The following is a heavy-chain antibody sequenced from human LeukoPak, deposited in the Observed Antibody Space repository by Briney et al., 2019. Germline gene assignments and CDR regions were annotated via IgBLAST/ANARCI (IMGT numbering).Heavy chain of an antibody. D-gene: IGHD6-25*01. Sequence: SETLSLTCTVSGGSISSYYWSWIRQPPGKGLEWIGYIYYSGSTNYNPSLKSRVTISVDTSKNQFSLKLSSVTAADTAVYYCVRGSSGYGHGLDAFDIWGQGTMVTVSS. CDR1: GGSISSYY. J-gene: IGHJ3*02. CDR3: VRGSSGYGHGLDAFDI. CDR2: IYYSGST. V-gene: IGHV4-59*08.